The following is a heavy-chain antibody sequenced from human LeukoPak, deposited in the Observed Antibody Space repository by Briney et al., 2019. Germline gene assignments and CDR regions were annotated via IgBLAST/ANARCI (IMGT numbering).Heavy chain of an antibody. Sequence: SETLSLTCTVSGGSISNYYWSWIRQPPGKGLEWIGYIYYTGSTTYNPSLKSRVTISVDSSKNQFSLKLTSVTAEDTAVYYCARGGIAAAGTDWFDPWGQGTLVTVSS. CDR3: ARGGIAAAGTDWFDP. D-gene: IGHD6-13*01. V-gene: IGHV4-59*01. CDR2: IYYTGST. CDR1: GGSISNYY. J-gene: IGHJ5*02.